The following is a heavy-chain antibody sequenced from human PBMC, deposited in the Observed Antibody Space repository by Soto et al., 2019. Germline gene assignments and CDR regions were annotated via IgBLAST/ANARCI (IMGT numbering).Heavy chain of an antibody. CDR2: INPNSGGT. D-gene: IGHD6-19*01. CDR3: AHRGIAVDKRNYYYGMDV. V-gene: IGHV1-2*02. Sequence: ASVKVSCKASGYTFTGYYMHWVRQAPGQGLEWMGWINPNSGGTNYAQKFQGRVTMTRDTSISTAYMELSRLRSDDTAVYYCAHRGIAVDKRNYYYGMDVWGQGTMVTVSS. J-gene: IGHJ6*02. CDR1: GYTFTGYY.